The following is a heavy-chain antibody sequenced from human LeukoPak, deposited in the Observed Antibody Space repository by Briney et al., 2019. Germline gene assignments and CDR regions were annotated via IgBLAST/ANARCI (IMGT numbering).Heavy chain of an antibody. CDR3: ANRFYFDY. J-gene: IGHJ4*02. CDR2: INCDGSST. Sequence: GGSLRLSCAASGFTFSRYWMHWVRHAPGKGLVWVSRINCDGSSTSYADSVQGRFTIGRDNDKNTLYLQMNSLRAEDTAVYYCANRFYFDYWGQGTLVTVSS. V-gene: IGHV3-74*01. CDR1: GFTFSRYW.